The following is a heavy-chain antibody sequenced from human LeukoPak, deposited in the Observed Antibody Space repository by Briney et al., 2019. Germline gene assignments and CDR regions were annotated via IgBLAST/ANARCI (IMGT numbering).Heavy chain of an antibody. Sequence: GGSLRLSCAASGFTFSDYYMNWIRQAPGKGLEWVSYISSSGSTIYYADSVKGRFTISRDNAKNSLYLQMNSLRAEDTAVYYCARDAGGYYDSSGYSFQFDYWGQGTLVTVSS. CDR3: ARDAGGYYDSSGYSFQFDY. CDR1: GFTFSDYY. CDR2: ISSSGSTI. D-gene: IGHD3-22*01. J-gene: IGHJ4*02. V-gene: IGHV3-11*01.